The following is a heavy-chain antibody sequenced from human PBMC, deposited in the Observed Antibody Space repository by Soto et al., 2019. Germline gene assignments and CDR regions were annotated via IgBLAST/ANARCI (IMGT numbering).Heavy chain of an antibody. CDR1: GGSFSGYY. J-gene: IGHJ4*02. CDR3: ARGSARPRFDY. Sequence: SETLSLTCAVYGGSFSGYYWSWIRQPPGKGLEWIGEINHSGSTNYNPSLKSRVTISVDTSKNQFSLKLSSVTAADTAVYYCARGSARPRFDYWGQGTLVTVS. CDR2: INHSGST. D-gene: IGHD6-6*01. V-gene: IGHV4-34*01.